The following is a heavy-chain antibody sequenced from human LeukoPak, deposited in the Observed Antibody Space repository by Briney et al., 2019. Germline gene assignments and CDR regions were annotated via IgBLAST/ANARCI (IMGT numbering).Heavy chain of an antibody. CDR1: GGSISSSSYY. CDR3: ARRLRWYYDSSGYQGRFDY. V-gene: IGHV4-39*01. Sequence: SETLSLTCTVSGGSISSSSYYWGWIRQPPGKGLEWIGSIYYSGSTYYNPSLKSRVTISVDTSKNQFSLKLSSVTAADTAVYYCARRLRWYYDSSGYQGRFDYWGQGTLVTVSS. CDR2: IYYSGST. D-gene: IGHD3-22*01. J-gene: IGHJ4*02.